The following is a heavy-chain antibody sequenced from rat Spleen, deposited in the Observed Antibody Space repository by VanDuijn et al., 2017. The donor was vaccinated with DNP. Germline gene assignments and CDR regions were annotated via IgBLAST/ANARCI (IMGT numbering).Heavy chain of an antibody. CDR3: ARLLAGRSYYFDY. V-gene: IGHV1-24*01. J-gene: IGHJ2*01. Sequence: QVQLQQSGTELVKPGSSVKISCKASGYTFTSNYMHWIRQQPGNGLEWIGWIYPGDGNTNYNQKFNGKATLTADKSSSTAFMQLSSLTPDDSAVYYCARLLAGRSYYFDYWGQGVMVTVSS. CDR1: GYTFTSNY. D-gene: IGHD2-7*01. CDR2: IYPGDGNT.